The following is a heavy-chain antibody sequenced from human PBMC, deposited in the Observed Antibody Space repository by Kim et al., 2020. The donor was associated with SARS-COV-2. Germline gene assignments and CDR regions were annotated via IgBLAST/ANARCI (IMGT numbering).Heavy chain of an antibody. J-gene: IGHJ6*01. V-gene: IGHV4-39*01. D-gene: IGHD5-18*01. Sequence: SETLSLTCTVSGGSISSSSYYWGWIRQPPGKGLEWIGSIYYSGSTYYNPSLKSRVTISVDTSKNQFSLKLSSVTAADTAVYYCARLQLARDYSYYGMDV. CDR1: GGSISSSSYY. CDR2: IYYSGST. CDR3: ARLQLARDYSYYGMDV.